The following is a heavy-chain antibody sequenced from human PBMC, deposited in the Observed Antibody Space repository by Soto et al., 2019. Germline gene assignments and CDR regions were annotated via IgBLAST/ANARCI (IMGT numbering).Heavy chain of an antibody. V-gene: IGHV4-59*08. CDR2: IYYSGST. Sequence: SETLSLTCTVSGGSISSYYWSWIRQPPGKGLEWIGYIYYSGSTDYNPSLKSRVTISVDTSKNQFSLKLSSVPAADTAVYYCARPSTADAFDIWGQGTMVTVSS. CDR1: GGSISSYY. CDR3: ARPSTADAFDI. J-gene: IGHJ3*02. D-gene: IGHD2-21*02.